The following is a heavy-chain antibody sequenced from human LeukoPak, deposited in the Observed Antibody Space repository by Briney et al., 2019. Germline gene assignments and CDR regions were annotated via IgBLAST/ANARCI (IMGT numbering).Heavy chain of an antibody. CDR2: MSPNSGNT. Sequence: ASVKVSCKASGYTFTSYDINWVRQATGQGLEWMGWMSPNSGNTGYAQKFQGRVTMTRDTSISTAYMELNSLRSEDPAVYYCTRRPPEWGLDLWGRGTLVTVSS. CDR3: TRRPPEWGLDL. J-gene: IGHJ2*01. D-gene: IGHD1-14*01. CDR1: GYTFTSYD. V-gene: IGHV1-8*01.